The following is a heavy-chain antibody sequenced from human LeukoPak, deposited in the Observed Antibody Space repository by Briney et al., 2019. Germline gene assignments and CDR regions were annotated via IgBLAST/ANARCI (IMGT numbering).Heavy chain of an antibody. Sequence: GGSLRLSCAASGFTFSSYWMHWVRQAPGKGLVWVSRINSDGSSTSYADSVKGRFTISRDNAKNTLSLQMNSLRAEDTAVYYCARVEKDIVVVPAATSYYYYYGMDVWGQGTTVTVSS. D-gene: IGHD2-2*01. V-gene: IGHV3-74*01. J-gene: IGHJ6*02. CDR3: ARVEKDIVVVPAATSYYYYYGMDV. CDR1: GFTFSSYW. CDR2: INSDGSST.